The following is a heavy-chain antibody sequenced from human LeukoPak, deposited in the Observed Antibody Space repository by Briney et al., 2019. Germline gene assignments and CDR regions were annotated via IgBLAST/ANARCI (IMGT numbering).Heavy chain of an antibody. CDR2: IYHSGST. CDR3: ARVKVLRYFDWLSIYFDY. J-gene: IGHJ4*02. D-gene: IGHD3-9*01. Sequence: SETLSLTCTVSGYSISSGYYWGWIRQPPGKGLEWIGSIYHSGSTNYNPSLKSRVTISVDTSKNQFSLKLSSVTAADTAVYYCARVKVLRYFDWLSIYFDYWGQGTLVTVSS. CDR1: GYSISSGYY. V-gene: IGHV4-38-2*02.